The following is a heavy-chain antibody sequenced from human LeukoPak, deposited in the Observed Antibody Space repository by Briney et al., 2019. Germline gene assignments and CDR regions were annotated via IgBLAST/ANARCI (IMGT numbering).Heavy chain of an antibody. D-gene: IGHD3-10*01. CDR2: IYYSGST. J-gene: IGHJ5*02. Sequence: SETLSLTCTVSGGSISSSSYYWGWIRQPPGKGLEWIGSIYYSGSTYYNPSLKSRVTISVDTSKNQFSLKLTSVTAADTAVYYCARGGGSGRGNWFDPWGQGSLVIVSS. CDR1: GGSISSSSYY. V-gene: IGHV4-39*07. CDR3: ARGGGSGRGNWFDP.